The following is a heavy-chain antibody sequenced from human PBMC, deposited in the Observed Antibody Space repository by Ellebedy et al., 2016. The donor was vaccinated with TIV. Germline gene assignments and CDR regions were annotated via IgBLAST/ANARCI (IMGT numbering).Heavy chain of an antibody. CDR2: MYSSGTT. D-gene: IGHD4-17*01. V-gene: IGHV4-4*07. CDR3: AREGWTVTPYYFDY. J-gene: IGHJ4*02. CDR1: GGSIRSYH. Sequence: SETLSLXXTVSGGSIRSYHWTWIRQPAGKGLEWIGRMYSSGTTDYNPSLKSRVTMSVDTSENQISLRLSSVTAANTAVYYCAREGWTVTPYYFDYWGQGTLVTVSS.